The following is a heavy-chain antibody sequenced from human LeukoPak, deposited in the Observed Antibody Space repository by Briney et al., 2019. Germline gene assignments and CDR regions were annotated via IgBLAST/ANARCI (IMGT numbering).Heavy chain of an antibody. CDR1: GLTVSSNC. J-gene: IGHJ3*01. Sequence: PGGSLRLPCAASGLTVSSNCMSWVRQAPGKGLEWVSFIYSGGNTYYADSVKGRFTISRDNSKNTLYLQMNSLRADDTAVYYCAMKAVPRPRLYDAFDFWGQGTVVTVSS. CDR3: AMKAVPRPRLYDAFDF. V-gene: IGHV3-53*01. D-gene: IGHD2-2*02. CDR2: IYSGGNT.